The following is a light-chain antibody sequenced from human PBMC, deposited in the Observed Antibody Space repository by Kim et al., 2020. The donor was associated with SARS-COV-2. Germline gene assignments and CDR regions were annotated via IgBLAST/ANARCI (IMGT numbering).Light chain of an antibody. Sequence: GQSSTMSCTGSSSDVGGYDNVSWYQRHPGKAPQLVIFEVIKRPPGVPDRFSGTKSGNTASLTVSELQAEDEADYYCSSYAGSHKYLCGTGTKVTVL. CDR2: EVI. CDR3: SSYAGSHKYL. V-gene: IGLV2-8*01. J-gene: IGLJ1*01. CDR1: SSDVGGYDN.